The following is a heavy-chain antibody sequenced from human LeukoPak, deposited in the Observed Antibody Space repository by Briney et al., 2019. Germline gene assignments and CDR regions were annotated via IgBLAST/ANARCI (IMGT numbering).Heavy chain of an antibody. CDR1: GYTFTNFA. CDR2: INTNTGNP. CDR3: ARDGFFDFWGGYYHPY. D-gene: IGHD3-3*01. V-gene: IGHV7-4-1*02. J-gene: IGHJ4*02. Sequence: ASVKVSCKASGYTFTNFAINWVRQAPGQGLEWMGWINTNTGNPTYAQDFTGRFVFSLDTSVNTAYLQINSLKAEDSALYYCARDGFFDFWGGYYHPYWGQGTLVTVSS.